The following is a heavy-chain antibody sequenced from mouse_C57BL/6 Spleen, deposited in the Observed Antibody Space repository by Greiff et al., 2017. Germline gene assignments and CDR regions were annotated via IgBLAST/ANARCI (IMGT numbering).Heavy chain of an antibody. V-gene: IGHV10-1*01. CDR3: VRDAGFAY. J-gene: IGHJ3*01. Sequence: GGGLVQPKGSLKLSCAAPGFSFNTYAMNWVRQAPGKGLEWVARISSKINNYATYYADSVKDRFTISRDDSESMLYLQMNNLKTEDTAMYYCVRDAGFAYWGQGTLVTVSA. CDR2: ISSKINNYAT. CDR1: GFSFNTYA.